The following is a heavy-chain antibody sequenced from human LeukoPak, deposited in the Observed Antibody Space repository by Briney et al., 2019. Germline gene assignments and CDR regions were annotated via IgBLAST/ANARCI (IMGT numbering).Heavy chain of an antibody. CDR1: GFTFSSYS. V-gene: IGHV3-21*01. Sequence: PGGSLRLSCAASGFTFSSYSMTWVRQAPGKGLEWVSSISSSSSYIYYADSVKGRFTISRDNAKNSLYLQMNSLRAEDTAVYYCASSGRIAWFDPWGQGTLVTVSS. D-gene: IGHD6-13*01. J-gene: IGHJ5*02. CDR2: ISSSSSYI. CDR3: ASSGRIAWFDP.